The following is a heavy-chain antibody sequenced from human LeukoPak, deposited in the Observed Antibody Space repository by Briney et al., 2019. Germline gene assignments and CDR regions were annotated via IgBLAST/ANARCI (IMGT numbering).Heavy chain of an antibody. CDR2: IYYSGST. V-gene: IGHV4-39*02. Sequence: PSETLSLTCTVSGGSISSSSYYWGWIRQPPGKGLEWIGSIYYSGSTYYNPSLKSRVTISVDTSKNHFSLKLSSVTAADTAVYYCASQLGYSSSSHNWFDPWGQGTLVTVSS. D-gene: IGHD6-6*01. CDR1: GGSISSSSYY. J-gene: IGHJ5*02. CDR3: ASQLGYSSSSHNWFDP.